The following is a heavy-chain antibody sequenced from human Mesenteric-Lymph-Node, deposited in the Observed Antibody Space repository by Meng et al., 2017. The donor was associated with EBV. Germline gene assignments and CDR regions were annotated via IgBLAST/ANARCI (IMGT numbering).Heavy chain of an antibody. Sequence: QVQLQQSGPGLVQPSPTLSLTCAFSGDSASSNTAAWNWIRQSPSRGLEWLGRTYYRSKWYTDYAVSVKSRIAINPDTSKNQFSLQLTSVTPEDTALYYCATSEGCGGDCYSLHFDYWGQGTLVTVSS. J-gene: IGHJ4*02. V-gene: IGHV6-1*01. CDR3: ATSEGCGGDCYSLHFDY. D-gene: IGHD2-21*02. CDR2: TYYRSKWYT. CDR1: GDSASSNTAA.